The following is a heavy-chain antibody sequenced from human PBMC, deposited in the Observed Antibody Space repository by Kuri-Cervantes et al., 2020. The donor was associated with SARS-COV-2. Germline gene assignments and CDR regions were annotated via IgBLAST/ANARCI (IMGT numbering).Heavy chain of an antibody. D-gene: IGHD3-3*01. CDR1: GYTFTGYY. J-gene: IGHJ4*02. CDR2: ISAYNGNT. CDR3: ARALPALTYYDFWSGYHH. V-gene: IGHV1-18*04. Sequence: ASVKVSCKASGYTFTGYYMHWVRQAPGQGLEWMGWISAYNGNTNYAQKLQGRVTMTTDTSTSTAYMELRSLRSDDTAVYYCARALPALTYYDFWSGYHHWGQGTLVTVSS.